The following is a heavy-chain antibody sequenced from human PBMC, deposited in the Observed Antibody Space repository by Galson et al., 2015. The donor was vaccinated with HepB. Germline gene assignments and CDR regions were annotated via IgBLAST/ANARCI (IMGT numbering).Heavy chain of an antibody. CDR2: ISYDGSNK. D-gene: IGHD6-13*01. Sequence: SLRLSCAASGFTFSSYGMHWVRQAPGKGLEWVAVISYDGSNKYYADSVKGRFTISRDNSKNTLYLQMNSLRAEDTAVYYCAKDPESLYSSSWSGWFDPWGQGTLVTVSS. V-gene: IGHV3-30*18. CDR3: AKDPESLYSSSWSGWFDP. CDR1: GFTFSSYG. J-gene: IGHJ5*02.